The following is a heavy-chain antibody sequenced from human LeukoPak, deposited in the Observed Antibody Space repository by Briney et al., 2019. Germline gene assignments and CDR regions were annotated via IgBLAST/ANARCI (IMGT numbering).Heavy chain of an antibody. CDR2: ISSYNGNA. V-gene: IGHV1-18*01. J-gene: IGHJ4*02. CDR3: ARKNWEAYDY. CDR1: DYTFIADG. D-gene: IGHD7-27*01. Sequence: ASVKVSCKASDYTFIADGISWVRQAPGQGLEWMGWISSYNGNANYAQKFQGRVTMTTDTSTSTAHMELRSLRSDDTAVYYCARKNWEAYDYWGQGTLVTVSS.